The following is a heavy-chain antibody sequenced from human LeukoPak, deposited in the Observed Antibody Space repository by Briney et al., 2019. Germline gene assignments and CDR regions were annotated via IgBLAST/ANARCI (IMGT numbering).Heavy chain of an antibody. Sequence: SETLSLTCTVSGGSISSSSYYWGWIRQPPGKGLEWIGSIYYSGSTYYNPSLKSRVTISVDTSKNQFSLKLSSVTAADTAVYYCARDSITMVRGEEDAFDIWGQGTMVTVSS. V-gene: IGHV4-39*07. CDR1: GGSISSSSYY. D-gene: IGHD3-10*01. CDR2: IYYSGST. CDR3: ARDSITMVRGEEDAFDI. J-gene: IGHJ3*02.